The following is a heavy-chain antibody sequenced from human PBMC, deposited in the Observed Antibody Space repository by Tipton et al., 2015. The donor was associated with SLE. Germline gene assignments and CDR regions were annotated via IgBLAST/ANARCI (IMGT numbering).Heavy chain of an antibody. CDR2: IRYDGTNK. CDR1: GFTFSSYG. Sequence: SLRLSCAASGFTFSSYGMHWVRQAPGKGLEWVAFIRYDGTNKYYADSVKGRFTISRDNSKNTLYLQMNSLRAEDTAVYYCAKDPYSNSWHYWYFDLWGRGTLVTVSS. V-gene: IGHV3-30*02. J-gene: IGHJ2*01. D-gene: IGHD6-13*01. CDR3: AKDPYSNSWHYWYFDL.